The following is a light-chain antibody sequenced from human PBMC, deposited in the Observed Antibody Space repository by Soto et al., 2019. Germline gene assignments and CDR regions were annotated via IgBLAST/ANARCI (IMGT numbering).Light chain of an antibody. J-gene: IGKJ2*01. V-gene: IGKV1-9*01. CDR3: LQINSYPYT. CDR2: AAS. CDR1: QGITTY. Sequence: IQLTQSPSSLPASVGDRVTITCRASQGITTYLAWYQQKPGKAPKLLIYAASALQSRVPSRFSGSGSGTDFTLTISSLQPEDFATYYCLQINSYPYTFGQGTKLEIK.